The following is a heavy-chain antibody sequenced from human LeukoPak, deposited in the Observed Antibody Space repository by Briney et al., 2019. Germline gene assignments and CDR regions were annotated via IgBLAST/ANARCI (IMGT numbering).Heavy chain of an antibody. CDR1: GFTFSDYY. Sequence: GGSLRLSCAASGFTFSDYYINWIRQAPGKGLEWISYISSSSSYTNYADSVKGRFTISRDNSKNTLYLQMNSLRAEDTAVYYCAREGDTAMAQFDYWGQGTLVTVSS. J-gene: IGHJ4*02. D-gene: IGHD5-18*01. CDR2: ISSSSSYT. CDR3: AREGDTAMAQFDY. V-gene: IGHV3-11*06.